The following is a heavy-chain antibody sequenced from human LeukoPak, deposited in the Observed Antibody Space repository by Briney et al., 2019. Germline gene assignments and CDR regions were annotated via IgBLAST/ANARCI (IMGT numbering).Heavy chain of an antibody. D-gene: IGHD4-23*01. Sequence: PPGGSLRLSCAASGFTVSSNYMSWVRQAPGKGLEWVSIIYSGGSTFYADSVKGRFTISRDNSKNTLYLQMNSLRAEDTAVYYCARAGSTVVTRWGQGTLVTVSS. CDR1: GFTVSSNY. CDR3: ARAGSTVVTR. V-gene: IGHV3-53*01. J-gene: IGHJ4*02. CDR2: IYSGGST.